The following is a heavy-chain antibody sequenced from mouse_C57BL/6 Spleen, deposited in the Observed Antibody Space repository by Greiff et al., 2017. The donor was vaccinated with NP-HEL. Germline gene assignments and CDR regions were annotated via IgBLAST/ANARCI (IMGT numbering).Heavy chain of an antibody. J-gene: IGHJ2*01. CDR3: ARPLFDY. V-gene: IGHV1-50*01. Sequence: VQLQQPGAELVKPGASVKLSCKASGYTFTSYWMQWVKQRPGQGLEWIGEIDPSDSYTNYNQKFKGKATVTVDTSSSTAYMQLSSLTSEDSAVYYCARPLFDYWGQGTTLTVSS. CDR1: GYTFTSYW. CDR2: IDPSDSYT.